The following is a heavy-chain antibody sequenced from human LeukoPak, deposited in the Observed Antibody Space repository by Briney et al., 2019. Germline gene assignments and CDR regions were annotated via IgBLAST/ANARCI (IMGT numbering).Heavy chain of an antibody. J-gene: IGHJ4*02. CDR1: GGSFSGYY. D-gene: IGHD3-10*01. CDR3: ARGATMVRGVTIPFDY. Sequence: SETLSLTCAVYGGSFSGYYWSWIRQPPGKGLEWIGEINHSGSTNYNPSLKSRVTISVDTSKNQFSLKLSSVTAADTAVYYCARGATMVRGVTIPFDYWDQRTLVTVSS. CDR2: INHSGST. V-gene: IGHV4-34*01.